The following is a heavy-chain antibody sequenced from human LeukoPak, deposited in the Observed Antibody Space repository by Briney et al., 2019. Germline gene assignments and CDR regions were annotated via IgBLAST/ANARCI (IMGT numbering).Heavy chain of an antibody. CDR2: IWYDGSNK. D-gene: IGHD4-23*01. CDR3: ARDGYGGNSGDY. CDR1: GFTFSSYG. Sequence: PGRSLRLSCAASGFTFSSYGMHWVRQAPGRGLEWVAVIWYDGSNKYYADSVKGRFTISRDNSKNTLYLQMNSLRAEDTAVYYCARDGYGGNSGDYWGQGTLVTVSS. J-gene: IGHJ4*02. V-gene: IGHV3-33*01.